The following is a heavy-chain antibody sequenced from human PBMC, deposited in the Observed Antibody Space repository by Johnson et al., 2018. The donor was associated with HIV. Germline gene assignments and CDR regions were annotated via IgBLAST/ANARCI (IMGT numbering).Heavy chain of an antibody. D-gene: IGHD3-22*01. V-gene: IGHV3-74*01. CDR3: ARDVHMERYYDSSGYPPPHAVDI. CDR1: GFTFSSYW. CDR2: INSDGSST. Sequence: VQLLESGGGLVQPGGSLRLSCAASGFTFSSYWMHWVRQAPGKGLVWVSRINSDGSSTRYADSVKGRFTISRDTAKKTLYLQMNSLRAEATAVYDCARDVHMERYYDSSGYPPPHAVDIWGQGTMVTVSS. J-gene: IGHJ3*02.